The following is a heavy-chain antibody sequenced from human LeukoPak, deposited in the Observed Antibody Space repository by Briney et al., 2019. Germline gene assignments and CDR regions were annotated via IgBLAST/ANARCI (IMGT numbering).Heavy chain of an antibody. D-gene: IGHD5-24*01. J-gene: IGHJ4*02. CDR3: VIRDGYNFDY. V-gene: IGHV7-4-1*02. CDR2: INTNTGNP. CDR1: GYTFTNYA. Sequence: ASVKVSCKASGYTFTNYAMNWVRQAPGQGLEWMGWINTNTGNPTYAQDFTGRFVFSLDTSVSTAYLQISSLEADDIAVYYCVIRDGYNFDYWGQGTLVTVSS.